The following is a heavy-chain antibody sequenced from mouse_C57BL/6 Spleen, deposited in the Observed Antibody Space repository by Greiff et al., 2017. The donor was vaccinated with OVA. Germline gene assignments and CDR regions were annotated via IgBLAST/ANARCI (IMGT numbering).Heavy chain of an antibody. J-gene: IGHJ4*01. Sequence: QVQLQQSGPELVKPGASVKISCKASGYAFSSSWMNWVKQRPGQGLEWIGRIYPGDGDTNYNGKFKGKATLTADKSSSTAYMQLSSLTSEDSAVYFCARYDGYPLYYAMDDWGQGTSVTVSS. CDR1: GYAFSSSW. CDR3: ARYDGYPLYYAMDD. D-gene: IGHD2-2*01. V-gene: IGHV1-82*01. CDR2: IYPGDGDT.